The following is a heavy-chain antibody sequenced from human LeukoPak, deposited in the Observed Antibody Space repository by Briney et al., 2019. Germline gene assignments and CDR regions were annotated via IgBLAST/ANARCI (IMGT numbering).Heavy chain of an antibody. D-gene: IGHD2-21*02. J-gene: IGHJ4*02. CDR1: GYTFTSYG. V-gene: IGHV1-18*01. CDR2: ISAYNGNT. CDR3: AREMVATDY. Sequence: ASVKVSCKASGYTFTSYGISWVRQAPGQGLEWMGWISAYNGNTNYAQKFQGRVTMTRDTSISTAYMELSRLRSDDTAVYYCAREMVATDYWGQGTLVTVSS.